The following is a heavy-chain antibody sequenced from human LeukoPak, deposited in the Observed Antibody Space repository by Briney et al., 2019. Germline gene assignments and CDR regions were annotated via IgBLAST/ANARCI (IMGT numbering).Heavy chain of an antibody. Sequence: GGSLRLSCAASGFTFSSYAMSWVRQAPGKGLEWVSAISGSGGSTYYADSVKGRFTISRDNSKNTLYLQMNSLRAEDTAVYYCARGYYDSSGYYLFYAFDIWGQGTMVTVSS. J-gene: IGHJ3*02. V-gene: IGHV3-23*01. CDR3: ARGYYDSSGYYLFYAFDI. CDR2: ISGSGGST. D-gene: IGHD3-22*01. CDR1: GFTFSSYA.